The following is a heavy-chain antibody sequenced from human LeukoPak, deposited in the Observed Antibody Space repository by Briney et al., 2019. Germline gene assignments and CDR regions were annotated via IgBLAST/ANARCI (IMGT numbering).Heavy chain of an antibody. CDR3: AKYLITIFGVVG. CDR2: INDNGDGT. Sequence: PGGSLRLSCAASGFTFSSYAMSWVRQAPGKGLKWVSTINDNGDGTYYADSVKGRFTISRDNSKNTLYLQMNSLRAEDTAVYYCAKYLITIFGVVGWGQGTLVTVSS. D-gene: IGHD3-3*01. CDR1: GFTFSSYA. J-gene: IGHJ4*02. V-gene: IGHV3-23*01.